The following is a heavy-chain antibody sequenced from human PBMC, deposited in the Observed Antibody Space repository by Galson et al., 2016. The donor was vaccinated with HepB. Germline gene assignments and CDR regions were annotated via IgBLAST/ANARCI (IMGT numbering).Heavy chain of an antibody. D-gene: IGHD5-18*01. Sequence: SLRLSCAASGISFSTYWMNWVRLAPGKGLQWVATINKDGSEKYYVDSVKGQYSLSRADANNSVYLEMSSLRAEDTAVYFCARSRRERDSYGFAYWGQGTQVAVSS. V-gene: IGHV3-7*03. CDR1: GISFSTYW. CDR3: ARSRRERDSYGFAY. J-gene: IGHJ4*02. CDR2: INKDGSEK.